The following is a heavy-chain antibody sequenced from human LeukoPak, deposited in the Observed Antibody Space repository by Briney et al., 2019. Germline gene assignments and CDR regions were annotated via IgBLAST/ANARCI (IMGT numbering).Heavy chain of an antibody. V-gene: IGHV4-30-4*01. CDR3: ARGSESGYSDGIDY. CDR1: GDSISNGNYY. J-gene: IGHJ4*02. Sequence: KASETLSLTCTVSGDSISNGNYYWSWIRQPPGKGLEWIGYIYYSGSTYYNPSLKSRVTISVDTSKNQFSLKLSSVTAADTAVYYCARGSESGYSDGIDYWGQGTLVTVSS. CDR2: IYYSGST. D-gene: IGHD5-18*01.